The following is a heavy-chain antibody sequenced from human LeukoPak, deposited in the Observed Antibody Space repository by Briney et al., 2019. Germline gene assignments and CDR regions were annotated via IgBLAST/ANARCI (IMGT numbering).Heavy chain of an antibody. Sequence: PGGSLRLSCAASGFTFSSYAMHWVRQAPGKGLEWVAVISYDGSNKYYADSVKGRFTISRDNSKNTLYLQMNSLRAEDTAVYYCARDRGDCSSTSCFYYYYYMDVWGKGTTVTVSS. D-gene: IGHD2-2*01. V-gene: IGHV3-30-3*01. CDR2: ISYDGSNK. J-gene: IGHJ6*03. CDR3: ARDRGDCSSTSCFYYYYYMDV. CDR1: GFTFSSYA.